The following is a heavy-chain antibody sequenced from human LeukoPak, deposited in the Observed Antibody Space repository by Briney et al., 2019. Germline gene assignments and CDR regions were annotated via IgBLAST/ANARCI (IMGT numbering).Heavy chain of an antibody. V-gene: IGHV1-2*02. CDR3: ARGGYCCGEWYPLRLTDY. D-gene: IGHD2-15*01. Sequence: ASVKVSCKASGYTFTGYYMHWVRQAPGQGLEWMGWINPNSGGTNYAQKFQGRVTMTRDTSISTAYMELSRLRSDDTAVYYCARGGYCCGEWYPLRLTDYWGQGTLVNGFS. CDR2: INPNSGGT. J-gene: IGHJ4*02. CDR1: GYTFTGYY.